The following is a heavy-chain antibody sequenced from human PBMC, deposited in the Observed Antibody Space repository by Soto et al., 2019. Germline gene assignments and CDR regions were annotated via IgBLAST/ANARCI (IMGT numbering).Heavy chain of an antibody. Sequence: SGGSLRLSCAASGFTFSTYAMQWVRQAPGKGLEWVAVIWYDGSNKYYGDSVKGRFTISRDNSKNTLYLQMNNLRLEDTAIYYCARDYSRSSGRMVDYWGQGTLVTVSS. J-gene: IGHJ4*02. V-gene: IGHV3-33*01. CDR3: ARDYSRSSGRMVDY. CDR2: IWYDGSNK. D-gene: IGHD6-6*01. CDR1: GFTFSTYA.